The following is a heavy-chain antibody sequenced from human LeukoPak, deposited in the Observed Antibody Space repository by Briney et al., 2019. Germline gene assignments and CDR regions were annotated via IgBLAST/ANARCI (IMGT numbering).Heavy chain of an antibody. CDR1: GYTFTGYY. CDR2: INPNSGGT. CDR3: ARDSVYCSSTSCYPDAFDI. Sequence: ASVKVSCKASGYTFTGYYMHWVRQAPGQGLEWMGWINPNSGGTNYAQKFQGRVTMTRDTSISTAYMELSRLRSDDTAVYYCARDSVYCSSTSCYPDAFDIWGQGTMVTVSS. V-gene: IGHV1-2*02. D-gene: IGHD2-2*01. J-gene: IGHJ3*02.